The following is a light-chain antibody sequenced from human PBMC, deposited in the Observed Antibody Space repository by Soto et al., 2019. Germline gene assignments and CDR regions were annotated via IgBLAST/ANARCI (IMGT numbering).Light chain of an antibody. V-gene: IGKV2-30*01. CDR2: KVS. CDR1: QSLVYSDGNTY. Sequence: DVVMTQSPLSLPVTLGQPASISCRSNQSLVYSDGNTYLNWFQQRPGQSPRRLIYKVSNRDSGGXDXXSGSRSVADFTRKSSRVEAEDVGLYYCMQATHWPLTFGGGTKVELK. J-gene: IGKJ4*01. CDR3: MQATHWPLT.